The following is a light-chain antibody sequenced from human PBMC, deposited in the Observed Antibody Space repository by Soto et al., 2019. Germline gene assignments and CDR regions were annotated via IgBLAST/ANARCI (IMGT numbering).Light chain of an antibody. V-gene: IGKV3-20*01. Sequence: IVLTDSPGTLSLSPLERATLSFRASQSVSSNLAWYQQKRGQAPRLLIYGASNRATGIPDRFSGSGSGTDFTLTISRLEPEDFAVYYCQQYGSSGTFGQGTKVDIK. CDR1: QSVSSN. J-gene: IGKJ1*01. CDR3: QQYGSSGT. CDR2: GAS.